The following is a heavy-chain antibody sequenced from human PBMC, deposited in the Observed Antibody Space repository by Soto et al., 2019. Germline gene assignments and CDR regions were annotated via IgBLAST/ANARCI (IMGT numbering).Heavy chain of an antibody. CDR3: ARARGRAARHFDY. D-gene: IGHD6-6*01. Sequence: SETLSLTCAVYGGSFSGYYWSWIRQPPGKGLEWIGEINHSGSTNYNPSLKSRVTISVDTSKNQFSLKLSSVTAADTAVYYCARARGRAARHFDYWGQGTLVTVSS. CDR1: GGSFSGYY. J-gene: IGHJ4*02. V-gene: IGHV4-34*01. CDR2: INHSGST.